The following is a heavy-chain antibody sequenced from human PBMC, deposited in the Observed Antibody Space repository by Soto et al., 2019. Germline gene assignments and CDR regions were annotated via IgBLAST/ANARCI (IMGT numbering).Heavy chain of an antibody. D-gene: IGHD3-10*01. Sequence: QVQLVQSGAEEKKPGASVKVSCKASGFTFSSYTLHWVRQAPGQRLEWMGLINAGNGDTKYSQDFQARVTITRETSARTAPMELRSLRSEDTAVYYCAREWSRGLGDVPKGGWFDPGGQGTLVTVSS. CDR1: GFTFSSYT. J-gene: IGHJ5*02. CDR3: AREWSRGLGDVPKGGWFDP. V-gene: IGHV1-3*05. CDR2: INAGNGDT.